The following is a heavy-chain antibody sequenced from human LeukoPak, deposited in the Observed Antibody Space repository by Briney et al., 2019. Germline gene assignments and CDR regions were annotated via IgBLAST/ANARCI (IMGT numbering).Heavy chain of an antibody. V-gene: IGHV3-74*01. J-gene: IGHJ4*02. CDR1: GFTFNYYW. CDR2: INNDRTAT. CDR3: ATVSEY. Sequence: GGSLRLSCAASGFTFNYYWMHWVRQVPGKGLMRVSGINNDRTATYYADSVKGRFTISRDNAKNTVYLQMNGLRAEDTTVYYCATVSEYWGQGSLVTVSS.